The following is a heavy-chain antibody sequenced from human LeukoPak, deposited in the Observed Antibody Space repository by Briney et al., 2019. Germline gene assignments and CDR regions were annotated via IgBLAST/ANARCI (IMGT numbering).Heavy chain of an antibody. CDR2: KYYSGSA. Sequence: SETLSPTCSVPGVSISDGRYYWTWIRQRPGKGLEWIGYKYYSGSAKYDPSLKSRLTISIDTPKNQFSLHLSSVTAADTAMYYCATPYCSSLSCLDVFNMWGQGTMVTVSS. V-gene: IGHV4-31*03. CDR3: ATPYCSSLSCLDVFNM. J-gene: IGHJ3*02. D-gene: IGHD2-2*01. CDR1: GVSISDGRYY.